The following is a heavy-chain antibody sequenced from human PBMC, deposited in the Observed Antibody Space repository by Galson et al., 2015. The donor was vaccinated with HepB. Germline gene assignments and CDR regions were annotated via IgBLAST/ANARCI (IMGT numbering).Heavy chain of an antibody. CDR2: LSWNSGSY. Sequence: SLRLSCAASGFTFDNFAMHWVRQVPGKGLEWVSGLSWNSGSYGYADSVKGRFTISRDISKNSLYLQMNSLRPEDTAVYYCAKDRWDLLRMGAFDVWGQGTLVTVSS. D-gene: IGHD2-8*01. CDR3: AKDRWDLLRMGAFDV. V-gene: IGHV3-9*01. CDR1: GFTFDNFA. J-gene: IGHJ3*01.